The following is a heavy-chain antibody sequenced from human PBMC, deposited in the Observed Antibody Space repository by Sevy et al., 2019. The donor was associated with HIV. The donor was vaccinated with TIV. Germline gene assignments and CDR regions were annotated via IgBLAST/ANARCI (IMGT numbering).Heavy chain of an antibody. CDR1: GGSFSGYY. Sequence: SETLSLTCAVYGGSFSGYYWNWIRQPPGKGLEWIGEINHSGSTNYNPSLKSRVTISVDTSKNQFSLKLSSVTAADTAVYYCARVEYSSSSGSYFDYWGQGTLVTVSS. D-gene: IGHD6-6*01. V-gene: IGHV4-34*01. J-gene: IGHJ4*02. CDR3: ARVEYSSSSGSYFDY. CDR2: INHSGST.